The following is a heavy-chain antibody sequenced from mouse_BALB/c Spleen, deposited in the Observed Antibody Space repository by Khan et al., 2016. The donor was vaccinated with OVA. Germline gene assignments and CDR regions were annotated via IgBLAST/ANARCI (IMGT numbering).Heavy chain of an antibody. CDR1: GYSITSGYG. Sequence: EVELVESGPGLVKPSQSLSLTCTVTGYSITSGYGWNWIRQFPGNKLEWMGYISYSGSTNYNPSLKSRIPITRDTSKNQFFLQLNSVTTEDTATYYCARTASIKYWGQGTTLTVSS. CDR3: ARTASIKY. J-gene: IGHJ2*01. CDR2: ISYSGST. D-gene: IGHD1-2*01. V-gene: IGHV3-2*02.